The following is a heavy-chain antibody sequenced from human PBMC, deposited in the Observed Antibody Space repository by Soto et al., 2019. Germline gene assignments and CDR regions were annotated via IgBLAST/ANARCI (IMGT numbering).Heavy chain of an antibody. J-gene: IGHJ4*02. CDR2: IKSKTNGGTT. CDR1: GFTFSNAW. V-gene: IGHV3-15*07. D-gene: IGHD1-26*01. CDR3: ATDGLIVAATNDY. Sequence: EVQLVESGGGLPEPGGSLRLSCAASGFTFSNAWMNWVRQAPGKGLEWVGRIKSKTNGGTTDYAAPVKGRFTISRDDSNSTLYLQMNSLKTEDTAVYYWATDGLIVAATNDYWGQGTLVTVSS.